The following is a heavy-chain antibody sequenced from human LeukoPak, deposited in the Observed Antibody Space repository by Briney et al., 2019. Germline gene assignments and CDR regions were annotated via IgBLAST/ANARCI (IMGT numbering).Heavy chain of an antibody. Sequence: GASVKVSCKASGYTFTGYYMHWVRQAPGQGLEWMGWINPNSGGTKYAQKFQGRVTMTGDTSISTAYMELSRLGDDDTAVYYCARGGMVRGVSYGMDVWGQGTTVTVSS. V-gene: IGHV1-2*02. CDR2: INPNSGGT. CDR3: ARGGMVRGVSYGMDV. D-gene: IGHD3-10*01. J-gene: IGHJ6*02. CDR1: GYTFTGYY.